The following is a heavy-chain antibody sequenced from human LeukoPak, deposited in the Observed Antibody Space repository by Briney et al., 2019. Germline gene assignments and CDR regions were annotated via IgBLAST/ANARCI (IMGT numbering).Heavy chain of an antibody. V-gene: IGHV1-69*04. Sequence: ASVKVSCKASGGTFSSYAISWVRQAPGQGLEWMGRIIPILGIANYAQKFQGRVTITADKSTSTAYMELSSLRSEDTSVYYCARDLSTHLYYYGSGSYYYYGMDVWGQGTTVTVSS. D-gene: IGHD3-10*01. CDR2: IIPILGIA. CDR3: ARDLSTHLYYYGSGSYYYYGMDV. J-gene: IGHJ6*02. CDR1: GGTFSSYA.